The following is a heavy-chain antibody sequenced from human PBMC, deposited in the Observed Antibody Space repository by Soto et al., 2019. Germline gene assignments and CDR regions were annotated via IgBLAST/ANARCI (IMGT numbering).Heavy chain of an antibody. CDR3: ARPSTKLRDEVVYYGMDV. Sequence: ASVKVSCKASGGTFSSYAISWVRQAPGQGLEWMGGIIPILGIANYAQKFQGRVTITADKSTSTAYMELSSLRSEDTAVYYCARPSTKLRDEVVYYGMDVWGQGTTVTVSS. CDR2: IIPILGIA. J-gene: IGHJ6*02. D-gene: IGHD1-1*01. CDR1: GGTFSSYA. V-gene: IGHV1-69*10.